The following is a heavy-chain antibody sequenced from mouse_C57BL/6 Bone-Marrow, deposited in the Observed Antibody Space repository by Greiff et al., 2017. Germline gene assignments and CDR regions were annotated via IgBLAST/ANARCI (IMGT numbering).Heavy chain of an antibody. J-gene: IGHJ3*01. CDR3: ARKDYASWFAY. CDR2: IYPGSGST. V-gene: IGHV1-55*01. Sequence: VQLQQPGAELVKPGASVKMSCKASGYTFTSYWITWVKQRPGQGLEWIGDIYPGSGSTNYNEKFKSKATLTVDTSSRTAYMQLSSLTSVDSAVYYCARKDYASWFAYGGQGTLVTVSA. CDR1: GYTFTSYW. D-gene: IGHD1-1*01.